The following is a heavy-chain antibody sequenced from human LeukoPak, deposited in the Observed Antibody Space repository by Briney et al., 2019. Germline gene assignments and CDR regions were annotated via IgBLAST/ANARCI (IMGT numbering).Heavy chain of an antibody. CDR1: GGSISSYY. CDR3: ARAAGFGNNWFDP. D-gene: IGHD3-10*01. Sequence: PSETLSLTCTASGGSISSYYWSWIRQPPGKGLEWIGYIYYSGSTNYNPSLKSRVTISVDTSKNQFSLKLSSVTAADTAVYYCARAAGFGNNWFDPWGQGTLVTVSS. V-gene: IGHV4-59*01. J-gene: IGHJ5*02. CDR2: IYYSGST.